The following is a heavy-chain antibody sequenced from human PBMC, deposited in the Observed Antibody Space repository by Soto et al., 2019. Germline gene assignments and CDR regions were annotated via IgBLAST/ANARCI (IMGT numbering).Heavy chain of an antibody. CDR1: GYTLTELS. V-gene: IGHV1-24*01. Sequence: ASVKVSCKVSGYTLTELSMHWVRQAPGKGLEWMGGFDPEDGETIYAQKFQGRVTMTEDTSTDTAYMELSSLRSEDTAVYYCATTKREKQWLVKYYYAMDVSGQWTTVTVSS. J-gene: IGHJ6*02. CDR2: FDPEDGET. CDR3: ATTKREKQWLVKYYYAMDV. D-gene: IGHD6-19*01.